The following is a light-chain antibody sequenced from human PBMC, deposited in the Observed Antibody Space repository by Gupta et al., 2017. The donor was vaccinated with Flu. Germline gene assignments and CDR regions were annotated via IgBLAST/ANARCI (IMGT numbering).Light chain of an antibody. CDR2: RNN. V-gene: IGLV1-47*01. Sequence: QPVLTQPPSSSGTPGQRVTISCSGSTSNIGSNYVYWYQQLPGTAPKRRSYRNNQRPSGVPDRFSGSKSGTSASLTISGLQSEDEADYYCEAWDDSMSGPVFGGGTKMTVL. CDR3: EAWDDSMSGPV. J-gene: IGLJ2*01. CDR1: TSNIGSNY.